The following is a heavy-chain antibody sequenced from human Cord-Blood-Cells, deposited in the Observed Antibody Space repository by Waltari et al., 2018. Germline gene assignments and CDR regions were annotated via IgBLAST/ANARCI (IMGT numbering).Heavy chain of an antibody. J-gene: IGHJ3*02. CDR2: IYYSGST. Sequence: QVQLQESGPGLVKPSETLSLTCTVSGGSISSYYWSWIRQPPGKGLEWIGYIYYSGSTNYNPPLKSRVTISVDTSKNQFSLKLSSVTAADTAVYYCARGGGYCSSTSCYAFDIWGQGTMVTVSS. CDR1: GGSISSYY. CDR3: ARGGGYCSSTSCYAFDI. D-gene: IGHD2-2*01. V-gene: IGHV4-59*01.